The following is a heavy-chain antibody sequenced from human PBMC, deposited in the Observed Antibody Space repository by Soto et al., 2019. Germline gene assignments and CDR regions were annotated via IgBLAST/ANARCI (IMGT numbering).Heavy chain of an antibody. CDR2: ISGSGGST. Sequence: GGSLRLSCAASGFTFSSYAMSWVRQAPGKGLEWVSAISGSGGSTYYADSVKGRFTISRDNSKNTLYLQMNSLRAEDTAVYYCAKDDADIVLMYYFDYWGQGTLVTVSS. CDR1: GFTFSSYA. V-gene: IGHV3-23*01. J-gene: IGHJ4*02. CDR3: AKDDADIVLMYYFDY. D-gene: IGHD2-8*01.